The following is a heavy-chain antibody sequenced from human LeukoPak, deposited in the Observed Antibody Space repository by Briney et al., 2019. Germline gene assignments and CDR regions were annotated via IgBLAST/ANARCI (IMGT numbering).Heavy chain of an antibody. CDR3: ARNCSGGSCYPFDY. D-gene: IGHD2-15*01. CDR2: ISAYNGNT. J-gene: IGHJ4*02. V-gene: IGHV1-18*01. Sequence: ASVKVSCKASGYTFTSYGISWVRRAPGQGLEWMGWISAYNGNTNYAQKLQGRVTMTTDTSTSTAYMELRSLRSDDTAVYYCARNCSGGSCYPFDYWGQGTLVTVSS. CDR1: GYTFTSYG.